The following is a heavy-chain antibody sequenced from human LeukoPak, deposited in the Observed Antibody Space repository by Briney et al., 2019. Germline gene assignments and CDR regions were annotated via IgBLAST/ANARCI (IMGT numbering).Heavy chain of an antibody. V-gene: IGHV1-2*02. D-gene: IGHD1-1*01. J-gene: IGHJ4*02. CDR2: IKYNGDGA. CDR1: GDTFTGYF. Sequence: GASVTVSCKASGDTFTGYFVHWVRQAPGRGLEWMGCIKYNGDGANSAQKFQGRVTMTWDTSIPTAYMELSSLRSDDTAVYYCAREAQGTYKFLDWGQGTLVTVSS. CDR3: AREAQGTYKFLD.